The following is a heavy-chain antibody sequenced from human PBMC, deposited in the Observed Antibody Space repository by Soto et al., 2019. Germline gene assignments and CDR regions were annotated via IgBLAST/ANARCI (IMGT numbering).Heavy chain of an antibody. J-gene: IGHJ6*02. CDR1: GGSISSSSYY. V-gene: IGHV4-39*01. CDR3: ARHQGDSGSRYPWVYYDYYGMDV. CDR2: IYYSGST. Sequence: PSDTLSLTCTVSGGSISSSSYYWGWNRQPQGKGLDSIGSIYYSGSTYYNPSLKSRVTISVDTSKNQFSLKLSSVTAADTAVYYCARHQGDSGSRYPWVYYDYYGMDVWGQGTTVT. D-gene: IGHD1-26*01.